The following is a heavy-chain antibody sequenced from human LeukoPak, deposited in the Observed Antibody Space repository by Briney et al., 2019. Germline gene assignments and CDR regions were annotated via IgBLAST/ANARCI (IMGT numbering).Heavy chain of an antibody. D-gene: IGHD2-15*01. CDR2: IYYRGTT. CDR1: GDSITSGSYY. Sequence: SETLSLTCTVSGDSITSGSYYWGWVRQPPGKGLEWLGTIYYRGTTYYNPSLKSRVTISVDTSKNQFSLRLNSVTAADTAVYYCARVSGYCSGGACYSRRHFDHWGQGTLVTVSS. CDR3: ARVSGYCSGGACYSRRHFDH. J-gene: IGHJ4*02. V-gene: IGHV4-39*07.